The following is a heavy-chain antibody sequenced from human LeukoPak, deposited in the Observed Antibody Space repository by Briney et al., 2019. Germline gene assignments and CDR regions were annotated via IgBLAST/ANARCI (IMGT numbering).Heavy chain of an antibody. Sequence: GGSLRLSCAASGFTFSSYAMSWVRQAPGKGLEWVSTISESGANTHYAASVKGRFTISRDDSKNTLYVQMNSLRVEDTAIYYCTIQCGGSSWRLPDVWGQGTTVTVSS. CDR1: GFTFSSYA. CDR2: ISESGANT. CDR3: TIQCGGSSWRLPDV. J-gene: IGHJ6*02. D-gene: IGHD2-15*01. V-gene: IGHV3-23*01.